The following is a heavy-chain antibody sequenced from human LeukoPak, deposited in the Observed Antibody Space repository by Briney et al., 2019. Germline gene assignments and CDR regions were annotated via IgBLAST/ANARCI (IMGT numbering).Heavy chain of an antibody. Sequence: SETLSLTCTVSGDSINGYYWSWIRQPPGKGLEWIGYLYYSESPAYNPSHKSRVTISVDPSKNQFSLKLSSVTAADTAVYYCARRSNGSPQSYFDYWGQGTLVTVSS. CDR1: GDSINGYY. CDR3: ARRSNGSPQSYFDY. D-gene: IGHD6-25*01. J-gene: IGHJ4*02. CDR2: LYYSESP. V-gene: IGHV4-59*08.